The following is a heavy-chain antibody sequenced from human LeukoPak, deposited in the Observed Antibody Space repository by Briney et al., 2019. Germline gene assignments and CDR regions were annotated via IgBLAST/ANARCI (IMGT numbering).Heavy chain of an antibody. CDR1: GYTFTGYY. CDR3: ARGQQQLVRIGY. CDR2: INPNSGGT. V-gene: IGHV1-2*02. D-gene: IGHD6-13*01. Sequence: ASVKVSCKASGYTFTGYYMHWVRQAPGQGLEWMGVINPNSGGTNYAQKFQGRVTMTRDTSISTAYMELSRLRSDHTAVYYCARGQQQLVRIGYWGQGTLVTVSS. J-gene: IGHJ4*02.